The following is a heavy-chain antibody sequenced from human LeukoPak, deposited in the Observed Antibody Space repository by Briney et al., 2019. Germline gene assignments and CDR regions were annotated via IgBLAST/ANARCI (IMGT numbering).Heavy chain of an antibody. CDR3: TRVGYIDEGIDY. V-gene: IGHV3-7*04. CDR1: GFPFSSYW. CDR2: IKQDGSKK. Sequence: VGSLRLSCVASGFPFSSYWMTWVRQAPGKGLEWVANIKQDGSKKSYVDSVNGRFTISRDNAKNSLYLQMNSLRAEDTAIYYCTRVGYIDEGIDYWGQGTLVTVSS. D-gene: IGHD5-24*01. J-gene: IGHJ4*02.